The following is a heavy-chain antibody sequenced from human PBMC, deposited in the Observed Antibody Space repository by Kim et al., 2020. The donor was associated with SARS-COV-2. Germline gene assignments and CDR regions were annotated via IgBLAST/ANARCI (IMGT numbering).Heavy chain of an antibody. CDR2: ISYDGSNK. V-gene: IGHV3-30*03. J-gene: IGHJ6*02. D-gene: IGHD3-10*01. CDR3: AGIYGSGSPLEYYYYGMDV. CDR1: GFTFSSYG. Sequence: GGSLRLSCAASGFTFSSYGMHWVRQAPGKGLEWVAVISYDGSNKYYADSVKGRFTISRDNSKNTLYLQMNSLRAEDTAVYYCAGIYGSGSPLEYYYYGMDVWGQGTTVTVSS.